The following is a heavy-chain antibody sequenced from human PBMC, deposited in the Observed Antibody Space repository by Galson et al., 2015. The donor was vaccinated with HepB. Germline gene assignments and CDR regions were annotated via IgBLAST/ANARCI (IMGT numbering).Heavy chain of an antibody. CDR1: GYSFSNYG. J-gene: IGHJ5*02. D-gene: IGHD1-20*01. CDR3: VRDWYCNGHNCDNCFDP. V-gene: IGHV1-18*04. CDR2: SSAYRDKA. Sequence: SVKVSCKASGYSFSNYGISWVRQAPGQGLEWMGWSSAYRDKANYAQIVQGRVTMTTDTSTSTAYMELRSLTSDDTAMYYCVRDWYCNGHNCDNCFDPCCQGTQVTVSS.